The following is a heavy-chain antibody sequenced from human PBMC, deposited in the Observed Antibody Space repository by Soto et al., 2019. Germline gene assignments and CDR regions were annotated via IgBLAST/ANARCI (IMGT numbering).Heavy chain of an antibody. J-gene: IGHJ4*02. CDR1: GYTFTSYG. Sequence: GASVKVSCKASGYTFTSYGISWVRQAPGQGLEWMGWISAYNGNTNYAQKLQGRVTMTTDTSTSTAYMELRSLRSDDTAVYYCARVPRPYYDFWSGYSYYFDYWGQGTLVTVSS. V-gene: IGHV1-18*01. CDR2: ISAYNGNT. D-gene: IGHD3-3*01. CDR3: ARVPRPYYDFWSGYSYYFDY.